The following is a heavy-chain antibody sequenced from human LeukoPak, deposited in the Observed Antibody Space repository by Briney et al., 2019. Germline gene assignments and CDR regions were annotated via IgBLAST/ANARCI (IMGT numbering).Heavy chain of an antibody. V-gene: IGHV4-59*01. CDR2: IYYSGST. Sequence: SETLSLTCTVSGGSTSSYYWSWIRQPPGKGLEWIGYIYYSGSTNYNPSLKSRVTISVDTSKNQFSLKLGSVTAADTAVYYCARVRCSGGSCYLFDYWGQGTLVTVSS. J-gene: IGHJ4*02. CDR3: ARVRCSGGSCYLFDY. D-gene: IGHD2-15*01. CDR1: GGSTSSYY.